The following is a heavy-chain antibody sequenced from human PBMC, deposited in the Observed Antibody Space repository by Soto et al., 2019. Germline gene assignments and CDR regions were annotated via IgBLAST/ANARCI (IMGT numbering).Heavy chain of an antibody. D-gene: IGHD2-15*01. V-gene: IGHV4-59*01. CDR1: GGSIRDVY. J-gene: IGHJ4*02. Sequence: SETLSLTCTVSGGSIRDVYWSWIRQPPGKGLEWIGFIYHSGNTKYNPSLKSRVTISIDTSKNQFSLSLNSVTAADTAVYFCARAHAPTLPFDYWGQGTLVTVSS. CDR3: ARAHAPTLPFDY. CDR2: IYHSGNT.